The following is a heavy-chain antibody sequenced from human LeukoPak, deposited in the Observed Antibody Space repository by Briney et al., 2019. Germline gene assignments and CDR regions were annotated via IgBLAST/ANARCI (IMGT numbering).Heavy chain of an antibody. Sequence: SETLSLTCAVYGGSFSGYYWSWIRQPPGKGLEWIGEINHSGSTNYNPSLKSRVTISVDTSKNQFSLKLSSVTAADTAVYYCAGQRIMITFGGVIVPRQNWFDPWGQGTLVTVSS. V-gene: IGHV4-34*01. CDR2: INHSGST. CDR3: AGQRIMITFGGVIVPRQNWFDP. CDR1: GGSFSGYY. D-gene: IGHD3-16*02. J-gene: IGHJ5*02.